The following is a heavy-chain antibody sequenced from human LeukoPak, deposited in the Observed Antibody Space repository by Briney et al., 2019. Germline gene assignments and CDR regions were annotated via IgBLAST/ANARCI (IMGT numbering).Heavy chain of an antibody. Sequence: GGSLRLSCAASGFTFSSYAMSWVRQAPGKGLEWVSAISGSGGSTYYADSVKGRFTISRGNSKNTLYLQMNSLRAEDTAVYYCAKSSFYDSSGYPFDYWGQGTLVTVSS. CDR2: ISGSGGST. V-gene: IGHV3-23*01. D-gene: IGHD3-22*01. J-gene: IGHJ4*02. CDR1: GFTFSSYA. CDR3: AKSSFYDSSGYPFDY.